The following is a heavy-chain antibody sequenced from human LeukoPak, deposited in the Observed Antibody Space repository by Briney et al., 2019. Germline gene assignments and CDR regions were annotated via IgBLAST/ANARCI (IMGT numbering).Heavy chain of an antibody. CDR3: ARERRLLWFGELSGRRARYGMDV. V-gene: IGHV4-4*02. CDR1: GGSISSSNW. J-gene: IGHJ6*02. CDR2: IYHTGST. Sequence: PSGTLSLTCAVSGGSISSSNWWRCDRPPPRKGMECLGQIYHTGSTNHNPSLKSRVTISVDKSKNQFSLKLNSVTAADTAVYYCARERRLLWFGELSGRRARYGMDVWGQGTTVTVSS. D-gene: IGHD3-10*01.